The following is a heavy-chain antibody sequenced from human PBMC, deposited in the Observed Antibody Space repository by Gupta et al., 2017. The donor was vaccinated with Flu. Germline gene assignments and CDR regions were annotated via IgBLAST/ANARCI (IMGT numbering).Heavy chain of an antibody. CDR2: VDYSGFE. CDR3: ASGIKGTTVTDTFDF. Sequence: QSPGKGLEAIGTVDYSGFENYNPSLRGRAAISLDASRNKFYLRLTSVTAADTATYYCASGIKGTTVTDTFDFWGPGTLVTVSS. V-gene: IGHV4-39*01. J-gene: IGHJ4*02. D-gene: IGHD4-17*01.